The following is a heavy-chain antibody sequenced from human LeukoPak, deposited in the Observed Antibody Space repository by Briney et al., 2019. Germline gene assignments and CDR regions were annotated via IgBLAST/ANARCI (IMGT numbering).Heavy chain of an antibody. CDR3: ARTRYSSGWSPTYGMDV. V-gene: IGHV4-59*01. CDR2: IYYSGST. Sequence: ASETLSLTCTVSGGSISSYYWSWIRQPPGKGLEWIGYIYYSGSTNYNPSLESRVTISVDTSKNQFSLKLSSVTAADTAVYYCARTRYSSGWSPTYGMDVWGQGTTVTVSS. CDR1: GGSISSYY. J-gene: IGHJ6*02. D-gene: IGHD6-19*01.